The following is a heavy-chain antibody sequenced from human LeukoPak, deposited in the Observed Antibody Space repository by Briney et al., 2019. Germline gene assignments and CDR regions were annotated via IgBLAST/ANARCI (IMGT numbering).Heavy chain of an antibody. CDR1: GFTFSSYW. CDR3: ARDRSNYGGPFDC. D-gene: IGHD4-23*01. Sequence: PGGSLRLSCAASGFTFSSYWMRWVRQAPGKGLVWVSRINNDGSSTNYADSVKGRFTISRDNAKNTVYLQMNSLRLEDTAVYYCARDRSNYGGPFDCWGQGTLVTVSS. V-gene: IGHV3-74*01. J-gene: IGHJ4*02. CDR2: INNDGSST.